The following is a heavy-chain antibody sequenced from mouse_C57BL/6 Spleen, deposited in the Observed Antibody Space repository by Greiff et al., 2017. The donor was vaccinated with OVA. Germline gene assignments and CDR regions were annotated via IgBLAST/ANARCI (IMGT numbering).Heavy chain of an antibody. CDR1: GFTFTDYY. Sequence: EVKLVESGGGLVQPGGSLSLSCAASGFTFTDYYMSWVRQPPGKALEWLGFIRNKANGYTTEYSASVKGRFTISRDNSQSILYLQMNALSAEDSATYYCARYYDYDVRDYWGQGTTLTVSS. CDR2: IRNKANGYTT. J-gene: IGHJ2*01. CDR3: ARYYDYDVRDY. V-gene: IGHV7-3*01. D-gene: IGHD2-4*01.